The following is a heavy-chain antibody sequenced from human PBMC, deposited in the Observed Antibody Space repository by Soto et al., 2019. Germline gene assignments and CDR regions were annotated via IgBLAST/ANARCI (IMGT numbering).Heavy chain of an antibody. CDR1: GFTFSSNA. CDR2: VSGDGYAS. Sequence: EVRLLESGGGLVQPGGSLRLSCAGSGFTFSSNAMSWVRQAPGKRLEWVSSVSGDGYASDYADSVKGRFTVSRHNSKNTLYLQMNSLRAEDTAVYSCAKRHYYGSGSLALATWGQGTLVTVSS. CDR3: AKRHYYGSGSLALAT. D-gene: IGHD3-10*01. J-gene: IGHJ4*03. V-gene: IGHV3-23*01.